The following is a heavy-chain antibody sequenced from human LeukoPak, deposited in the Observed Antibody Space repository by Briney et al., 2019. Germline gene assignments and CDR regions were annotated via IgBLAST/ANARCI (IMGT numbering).Heavy chain of an antibody. Sequence: SETLSLTCTVSSGSISSYYWSWIREPPGKELEWIGYIYYSGTTNYNPSLNSRVTISLDASKKQLSLTLNSVTAAGTAVYYCASLELIGEKRGAFHTWGQGTMLTVSS. CDR2: IYYSGTT. V-gene: IGHV4-59*01. CDR1: SGSISSYY. J-gene: IGHJ3*02. CDR3: ASLELIGEKRGAFHT. D-gene: IGHD1-26*01.